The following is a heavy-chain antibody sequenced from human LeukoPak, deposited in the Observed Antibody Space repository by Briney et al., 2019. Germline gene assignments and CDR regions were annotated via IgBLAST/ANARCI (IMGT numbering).Heavy chain of an antibody. Sequence: TFTGXYMXXXRQAPGXGLEXXGRXNPXSGGTNYAQKFQGRVTMTRDTSISTAYMELSRLRSDDTAVYYRARDDVYDSSGYSLMYYFDYWGQGTLVTVSS. D-gene: IGHD3-22*01. J-gene: IGHJ4*02. CDR2: XNPXSGGT. CDR3: ARDDVYDSSGYSLMYYFDY. CDR1: TFTGXY. V-gene: IGHV1-2*06.